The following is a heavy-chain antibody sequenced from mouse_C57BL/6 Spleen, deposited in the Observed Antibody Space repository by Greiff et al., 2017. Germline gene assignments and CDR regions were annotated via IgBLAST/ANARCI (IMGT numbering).Heavy chain of an antibody. CDR2: INPSTGGT. J-gene: IGHJ1*03. CDR1: GYSFTGYY. D-gene: IGHD1-1*01. V-gene: IGHV1-42*01. CDR3: ARPDGSSFYWYFDV. Sequence: VQLQQSGPELVKPGASVKISCKASGYSFTGYYMNWVKQSPEKSLEWIGEINPSTGGTTYNKKFKAKATLTVDKSSSTAYMQLKSLTSEDSAVYYCARPDGSSFYWYFDVWGTGTTVTVSS.